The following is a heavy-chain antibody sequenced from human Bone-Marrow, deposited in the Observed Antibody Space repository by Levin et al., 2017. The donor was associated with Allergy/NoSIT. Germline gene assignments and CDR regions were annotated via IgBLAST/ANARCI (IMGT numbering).Heavy chain of an antibody. CDR1: GFTFSSYA. J-gene: IGHJ4*02. Sequence: GESLKISCAASGFTFSSYAMSWVRQAPGKGLEWVSAISGSGGSTYYADSVKGRFTISRDNSKNTLYLQMNSLRAEDTAVYYCAKGGRTTVTMNYWGQGTLVTVSS. CDR3: AKGGRTTVTMNY. CDR2: ISGSGGST. V-gene: IGHV3-23*01. D-gene: IGHD4-17*01.